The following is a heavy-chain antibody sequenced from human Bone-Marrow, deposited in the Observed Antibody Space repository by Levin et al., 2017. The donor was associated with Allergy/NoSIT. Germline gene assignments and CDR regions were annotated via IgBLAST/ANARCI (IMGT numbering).Heavy chain of an antibody. CDR2: ITGYNLQT. V-gene: IGHV1-18*04. Sequence: KTGESLKISCQASGYTFTNYGIAWVRQAPGQGLEWLGWITGYNLQTKYAQKFQGRVTMTRDTSTNTAYMELRSLRSDDTAVYYCARLLEVRVYYLGLDVWGQGTTVTVSS. D-gene: IGHD1-1*01. CDR1: GYTFTNYG. CDR3: ARLLEVRVYYLGLDV. J-gene: IGHJ6*02.